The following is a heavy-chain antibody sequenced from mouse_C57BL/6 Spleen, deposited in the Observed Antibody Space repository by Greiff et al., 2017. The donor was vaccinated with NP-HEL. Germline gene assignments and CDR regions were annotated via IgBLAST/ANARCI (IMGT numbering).Heavy chain of an antibody. CDR2: IDPEDGDT. CDR1: GFNIKDYY. D-gene: IGHD2-1*01. CDR3: THYGNYVWFAY. Sequence: EVKLQESGAELVRPGASVKLSCTASGFNIKDYYMHWVKQRPEQGLEWIGRIDPEDGDTEYAPKFQGKATMTADTSSNTAYLQLSSLTSEDTAVYYCTHYGNYVWFAYWGQGTLVTVSA. V-gene: IGHV14-1*01. J-gene: IGHJ3*01.